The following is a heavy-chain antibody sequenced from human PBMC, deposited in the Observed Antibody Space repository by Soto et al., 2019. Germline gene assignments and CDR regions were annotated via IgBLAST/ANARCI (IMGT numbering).Heavy chain of an antibody. Sequence: ASVKVSCKASGYIFTGYHIHWLRQAPGRGLEWMGWINPNSGDTEYAHNFQGRVTMTRDTSFNLVYMEMSGLMSDDTAVYYCARDARGTRGFDEMDIWGQGTTVTVSS. V-gene: IGHV1-2*02. J-gene: IGHJ6*02. CDR1: GYIFTGYH. CDR3: ARDARGTRGFDEMDI. CDR2: INPNSGDT. D-gene: IGHD3-9*01.